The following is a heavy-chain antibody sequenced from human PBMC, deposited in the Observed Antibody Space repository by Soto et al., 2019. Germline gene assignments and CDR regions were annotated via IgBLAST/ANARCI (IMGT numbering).Heavy chain of an antibody. Sequence: SETLSLTCTVSGGSISSGDYYWSWIRQPPGKGLEWIGYIYYSGSTYYNPSLKSRVTISVDTSKNQFSLKLSSVTVADTAVYYCARVNGLYDFWSGYYTSHYYYYGMDVWGQGTTVTVSS. J-gene: IGHJ6*02. D-gene: IGHD3-3*01. V-gene: IGHV4-30-4*01. CDR1: GGSISSGDYY. CDR3: ARVNGLYDFWSGYYTSHYYYYGMDV. CDR2: IYYSGST.